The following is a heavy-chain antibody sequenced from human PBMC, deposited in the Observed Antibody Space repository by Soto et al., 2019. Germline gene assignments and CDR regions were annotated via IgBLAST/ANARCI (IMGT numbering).Heavy chain of an antibody. Sequence: QVQLVQSGAEVKKPGASVKVSCKSSGYTFSMSGISWVRQAPGQGLEWMGWISGYNGKTNYEQKFQDRVTMTTDTSKNMAYMELRSRRSDDTAVYYCAREGPRPYYYYGMDVWGQGTTVTVSS. CDR1: GYTFSMSG. V-gene: IGHV1-18*01. J-gene: IGHJ6*02. CDR2: ISGYNGKT. CDR3: AREGPRPYYYYGMDV.